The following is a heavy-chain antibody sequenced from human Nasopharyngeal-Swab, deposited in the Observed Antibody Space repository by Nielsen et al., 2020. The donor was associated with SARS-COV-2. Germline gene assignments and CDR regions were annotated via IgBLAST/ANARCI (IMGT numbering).Heavy chain of an antibody. CDR1: GGSISSYY. Sequence: ESLKISCTVSGGSISSYYWSWIRQPPGKGLEWIGYIYYSGSTNYNPSLKSRVTISVDTSKNQFSLKLSSVTAADTAVYYCARGYCSGGSCSYYFDYWGQGTLVTVSS. V-gene: IGHV4-59*01. J-gene: IGHJ4*02. D-gene: IGHD2-15*01. CDR2: IYYSGST. CDR3: ARGYCSGGSCSYYFDY.